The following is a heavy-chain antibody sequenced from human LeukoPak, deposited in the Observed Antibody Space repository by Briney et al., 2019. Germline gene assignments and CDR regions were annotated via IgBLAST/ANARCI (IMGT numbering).Heavy chain of an antibody. CDR3: ARDRWSSTSYNDY. CDR1: GFIFNNNA. D-gene: IGHD2-2*01. V-gene: IGHV3-23*01. Sequence: GGSLRLSCAASGFIFNNNAMTWVRQAPGKGLEWVSCIGGSGTATYYADSVKGRFTISRDNSKSTLYLQMNSLRAEDTAVYYCARDRWSSTSYNDYWGQGTLVTVSS. J-gene: IGHJ4*02. CDR2: IGGSGTAT.